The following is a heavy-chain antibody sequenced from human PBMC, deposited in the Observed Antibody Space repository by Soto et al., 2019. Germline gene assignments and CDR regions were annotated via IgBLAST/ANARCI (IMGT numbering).Heavy chain of an antibody. D-gene: IGHD2-2*01. CDR1: GGSISSGGYY. CDR3: ASWGDIVVVPAATIAARWDDAFDI. V-gene: IGHV4-31*01. CDR2: IYYSGST. Sequence: QVQLQESGPGLVKPSQTLSLTCTVSGGSISSGGYYWSWIRQHPGKGLEWIGYIYYSGSTYYNPYLKGPVTISVDTSKNQFFLKLSSVTAADTAVYYCASWGDIVVVPAATIAARWDDAFDIWGQGTMVTVSS. J-gene: IGHJ3*02.